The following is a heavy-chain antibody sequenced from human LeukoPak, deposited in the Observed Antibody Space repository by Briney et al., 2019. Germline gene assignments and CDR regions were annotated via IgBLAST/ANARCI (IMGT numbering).Heavy chain of an antibody. CDR1: GGSISNYY. D-gene: IGHD1-26*01. Sequence: SETLSLTCTVSGGSISNYYWSWVRQPAGKGLEWIGRIFTSGSTNYNPSLKSRVTMSVDTSMNQLSLKLSSVAAADTAVYCCARDRDSGSSSNRFYFDYWGRGTRVSVS. CDR3: ARDRDSGSSSNRFYFDY. CDR2: IFTSGST. J-gene: IGHJ4*02. V-gene: IGHV4-4*07.